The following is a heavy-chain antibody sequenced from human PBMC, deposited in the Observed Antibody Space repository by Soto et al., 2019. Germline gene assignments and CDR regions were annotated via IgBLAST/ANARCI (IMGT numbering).Heavy chain of an antibody. Sequence: GGSLRLSCAASGFTFSSYGMHWVRQAPGKGLEWVAVIWYDGSNKYYADSVKGRFTISRDNSKNTLYLQMNSLRAEDTAVYYCARGLTSTRPSDNWNYGYWGQGTLVTVSS. D-gene: IGHD1-7*01. CDR2: IWYDGSNK. J-gene: IGHJ4*02. V-gene: IGHV3-33*01. CDR1: GFTFSSYG. CDR3: ARGLTSTRPSDNWNYGY.